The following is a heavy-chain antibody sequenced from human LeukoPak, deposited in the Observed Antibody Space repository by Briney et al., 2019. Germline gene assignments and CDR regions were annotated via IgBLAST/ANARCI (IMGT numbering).Heavy chain of an antibody. CDR3: ARGQSYYPY. V-gene: IGHV3-23*01. CDR2: ISGGGGT. CDR1: GFTFSSYA. J-gene: IGHJ4*02. Sequence: GGSLRLSCAASGFTFSSYAMSWVRQAPGKGLEWVSAISGGGGTYHADSVKGRFTISRDNSKNTLYLHMNSLRAEDTAVYYCARGQSYYPYWGQGTLVTVSS. D-gene: IGHD1-26*01.